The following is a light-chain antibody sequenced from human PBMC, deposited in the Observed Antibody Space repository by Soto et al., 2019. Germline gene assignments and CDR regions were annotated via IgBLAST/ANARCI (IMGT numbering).Light chain of an antibody. CDR1: QXASSSY. Sequence: EIVLTQSPGTLSLXPXEXATVSXRASQXASSSYFAWYQQKPGQAPRLLISGASNRATGIPDRFSGSGSGTDFTLTISRLEPEDFAVYYCQHYARSVGTFGQGTRVEIK. CDR2: GAS. V-gene: IGKV3-20*01. J-gene: IGKJ1*01. CDR3: QHYARSVGT.